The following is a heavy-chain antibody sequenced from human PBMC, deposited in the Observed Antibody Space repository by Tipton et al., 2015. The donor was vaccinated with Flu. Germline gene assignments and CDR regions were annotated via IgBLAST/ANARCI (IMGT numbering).Heavy chain of an antibody. Sequence: QLVQSGGGLVQPGRSLRLSCTASGFTFDDYGMHWVRQAPGKGLEWVSGISWKSGSIDYADSVKGRFTISRDNAKNSLYLQMNSLRAEDPALYYCAKGRTLGDLSSVDYWGQGTLVTVSS. V-gene: IGHV3-9*01. CDR1: GFTFDDYG. CDR2: ISWKSGSI. CDR3: AKGRTLGDLSSVDY. D-gene: IGHD3-16*02. J-gene: IGHJ4*02.